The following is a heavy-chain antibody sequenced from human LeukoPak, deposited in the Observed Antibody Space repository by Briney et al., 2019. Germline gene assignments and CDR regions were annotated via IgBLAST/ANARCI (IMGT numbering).Heavy chain of an antibody. CDR3: ARALTYSSSSVSAFDI. CDR2: IYYTGNT. D-gene: IGHD6-13*01. Sequence: SETLSLTCTVSGGSISSYYWSWIRQPPGKGLEWIGYIYYTGNTNYNPSLKSRVTISVDTSKNQFSLKLSSVTAADTAVYYCARALTYSSSSVSAFDIWGQGTMVTVSS. CDR1: GGSISSYY. J-gene: IGHJ3*02. V-gene: IGHV4-59*01.